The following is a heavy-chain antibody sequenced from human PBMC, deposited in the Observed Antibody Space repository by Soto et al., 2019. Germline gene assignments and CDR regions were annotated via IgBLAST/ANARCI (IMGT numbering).Heavy chain of an antibody. V-gene: IGHV2-5*02. CDR1: GFSLSTSGVG. J-gene: IGHJ4*02. CDR3: AHKGTSGDYADY. CDR2: IYWDDDK. D-gene: IGHD1-1*01. Sequence: QITLKESGPTLVKPTQTLTLTYTFSGFSLSTSGVGVGWIRQPPGKALEWLALIYWDDDKRYSPSLKSRLTITKDTSKNQVVLTMTNMDPVDTATYYCAHKGTSGDYADYWGQGTLVTVSS.